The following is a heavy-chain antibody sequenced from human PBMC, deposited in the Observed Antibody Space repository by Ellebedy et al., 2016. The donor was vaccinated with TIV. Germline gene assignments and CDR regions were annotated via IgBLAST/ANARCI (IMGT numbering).Heavy chain of an antibody. Sequence: SVKVSXXPSGGTLSDNGITWVRQAPGQGLDWMGGIFPMFGTSNYAQEFQDRVTFTADEATNTFYMQLSSLRFEDTAVYYCARNLRYCSGNTCPSSDAFDIWGQGTLVTVSA. V-gene: IGHV1-69*13. CDR3: ARNLRYCSGNTCPSSDAFDI. D-gene: IGHD2-15*01. CDR2: IFPMFGTS. CDR1: GGTLSDNG. J-gene: IGHJ3*02.